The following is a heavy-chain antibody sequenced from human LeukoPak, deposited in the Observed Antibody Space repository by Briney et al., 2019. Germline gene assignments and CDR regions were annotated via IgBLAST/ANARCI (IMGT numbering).Heavy chain of an antibody. D-gene: IGHD2-2*01. V-gene: IGHV4-39*07. CDR3: ARELGYCSSTSCPTVFDY. CDR2: IYYSGST. Sequence: SETLSLTCTVSGGSISSSSYYWGWIRQPPGKGLEWIGSIYYSGSTYYNPSLKSRVTISVDTSKNQFSLKLSSVTAADTAVYYCARELGYCSSTSCPTVFDYWGQGTLVTVSS. J-gene: IGHJ4*02. CDR1: GGSISSSSYY.